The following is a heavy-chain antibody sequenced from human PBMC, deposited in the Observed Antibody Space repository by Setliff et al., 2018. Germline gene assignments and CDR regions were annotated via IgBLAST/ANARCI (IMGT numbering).Heavy chain of an antibody. J-gene: IGHJ4*02. Sequence: PSETLSLTCTVSGGSISRSSYYWGWIRQPPGKGLEWIGSIYHTGTTYYNPSLKSRVTISVDTSKNQFSLRLSSVTAADTAVYFCARGYGPNDYWGQGSLVTVSS. CDR3: ARGYGPNDY. D-gene: IGHD3-16*01. CDR2: IYHTGTT. CDR1: GGSISRSSYY. V-gene: IGHV4-39*07.